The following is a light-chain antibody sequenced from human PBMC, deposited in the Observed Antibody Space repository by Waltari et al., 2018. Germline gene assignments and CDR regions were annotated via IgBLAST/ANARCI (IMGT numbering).Light chain of an antibody. V-gene: IGLV2-11*01. CDR2: DVT. CDR3: CSYAGSLYV. J-gene: IGLJ1*01. Sequence: QSALTQPRPVSGSPGQSVTISCTGTSSDVGGYNDFSWSQQHPAKAPELMIYDVTKRPSRVPDRFYASKSGNTASLTISGLQAEDDADYYCCSYAGSLYVFGTGTKVTVL. CDR1: SSDVGGYND.